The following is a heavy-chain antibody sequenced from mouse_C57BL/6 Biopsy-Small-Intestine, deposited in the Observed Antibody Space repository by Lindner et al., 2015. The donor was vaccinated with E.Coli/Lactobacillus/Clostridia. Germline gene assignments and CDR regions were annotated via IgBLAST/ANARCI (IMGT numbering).Heavy chain of an antibody. CDR2: INPITGGT. V-gene: IGHV1-42*01. CDR1: GFSFTGYY. Sequence: VQLQESGPELVKPGASVMISCRASGFSFTGYYMNWMKQSPEKSLEWIGEINPITGGTAFKQKFKAKATLTVDKSSSTAYMQLKSLTSEDSAVYYCARSYYDNLDYWGQGTTLTVSS. CDR3: ARSYYDNLDY. J-gene: IGHJ2*01. D-gene: IGHD2-10*01.